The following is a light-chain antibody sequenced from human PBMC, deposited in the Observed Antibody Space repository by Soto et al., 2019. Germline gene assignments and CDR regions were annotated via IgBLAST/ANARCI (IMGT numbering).Light chain of an antibody. Sequence: EIVLTQSPGTLSLSPGERATLSCRASQSVSSSYLAWYQQKPGQAPRLLIYGASSRATGIPDGFSGGGSGTDFTLTISRLEPEDFAVYYCQQYESSPRTFGQGTRLEI. V-gene: IGKV3-20*01. CDR3: QQYESSPRT. CDR1: QSVSSSY. J-gene: IGKJ5*01. CDR2: GAS.